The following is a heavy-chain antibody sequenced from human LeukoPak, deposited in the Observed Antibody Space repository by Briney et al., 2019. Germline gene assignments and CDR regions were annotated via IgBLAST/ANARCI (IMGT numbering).Heavy chain of an antibody. J-gene: IGHJ5*02. Sequence: GESLKISCKGSGYSFTSYWIGWVRQMPGKGLEWMGIIYPGVSDTRYSPSFQGQVTISADKSISTAYLQWSSLKASDTAMYYCARSLDYVLNWFDPWGQGTLVTVSS. D-gene: IGHD4-17*01. CDR2: IYPGVSDT. CDR3: ARSLDYVLNWFDP. CDR1: GYSFTSYW. V-gene: IGHV5-51*01.